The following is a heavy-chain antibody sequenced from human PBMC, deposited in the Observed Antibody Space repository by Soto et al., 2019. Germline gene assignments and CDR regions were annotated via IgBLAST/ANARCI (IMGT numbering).Heavy chain of an antibody. Sequence: QVQLVESGGGVVQPGRSLRLSCAASGFTFSSYAMHWVRQAPGKGLEWVAVISSDGSKKYYADSGKGRFTIFRDNYKNTLYLQMNSLRPEDTAVYYCASPTIRDHSAFDIWGQGTMVT. CDR1: GFTFSSYA. V-gene: IGHV3-30-3*01. CDR2: ISSDGSKK. D-gene: IGHD5-18*01. J-gene: IGHJ3*02. CDR3: ASPTIRDHSAFDI.